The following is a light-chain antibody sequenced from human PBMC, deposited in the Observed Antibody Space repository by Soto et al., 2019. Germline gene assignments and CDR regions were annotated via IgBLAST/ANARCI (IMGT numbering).Light chain of an antibody. J-gene: IGLJ2*01. CDR1: SSDVGAYNY. CDR3: SSYASSSTVI. CDR2: DVS. Sequence: QSALTQPASVAGSPGQSSTISCTGTSSDVGAYNYVSWYQQHPVKAPKLMIYDVSSRPSGISNRFSGSKSGNTASLTISGVQAEDEADYYCSSYASSSTVIFGGGTKLTVL. V-gene: IGLV2-14*01.